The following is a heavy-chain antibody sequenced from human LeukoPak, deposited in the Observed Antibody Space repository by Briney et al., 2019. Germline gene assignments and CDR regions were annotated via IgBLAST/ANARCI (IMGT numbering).Heavy chain of an antibody. V-gene: IGHV4-30-4*08. Sequence: SQTLSLTCTVSGGSISSGDYYWSWIRQPPGKGLEWIGYIYYSGSTYYNPSLKSRVTISVDTSKNQFSLKLSSVTAADTAVYYCARWAWFGELSYFDYWGQGTLVTVSS. CDR3: ARWAWFGELSYFDY. CDR1: GGSISSGDYY. J-gene: IGHJ4*02. D-gene: IGHD3-10*01. CDR2: IYYSGST.